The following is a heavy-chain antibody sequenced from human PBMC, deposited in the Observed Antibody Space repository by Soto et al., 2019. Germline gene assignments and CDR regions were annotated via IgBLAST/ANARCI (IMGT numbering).Heavy chain of an antibody. D-gene: IGHD2-21*02. CDR3: ADNCGVDCHSVFFY. J-gene: IGHJ4*02. CDR2: ISGGGGSS. V-gene: IGHV3-23*01. Sequence: EVQLLESGGGLVQPGGSLRLSCAASGFTFSNYAMSWVRQAPGKGLEWVSGISGGGGSSYYADSVKGRFTISRDNSKNTKYNQMNSLRAEDTAVEYSADNCGVDCHSVFFYWGQGTLVIDSS. CDR1: GFTFSNYA.